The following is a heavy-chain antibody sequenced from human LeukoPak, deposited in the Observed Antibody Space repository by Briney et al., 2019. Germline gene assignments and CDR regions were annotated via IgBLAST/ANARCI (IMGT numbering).Heavy chain of an antibody. Sequence: GGSLRLSCAASGFTFSSYAMSWVRQAPGKGLEWVSVIYSGDSTYYADSVKGRFTISRDNSKNTLYLQMNSLRAEDTAVYYCARTRGYSGYNIYYYYAMDVWGQGTTVTVSS. J-gene: IGHJ6*02. D-gene: IGHD5-12*01. V-gene: IGHV3-53*01. CDR3: ARTRGYSGYNIYYYYAMDV. CDR1: GFTFSSYA. CDR2: IYSGDST.